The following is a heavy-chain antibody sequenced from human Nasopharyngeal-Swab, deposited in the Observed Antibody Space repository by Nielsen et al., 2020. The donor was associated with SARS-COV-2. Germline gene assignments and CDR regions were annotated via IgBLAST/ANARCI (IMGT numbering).Heavy chain of an antibody. D-gene: IGHD3-3*01. Sequence: WIRQPPGKGLERIGEIYHSGSTNYNPSLKSRVTISVDKSKNQFSLKLSSVTAADTAVYYCSGDFWSGYPDAFDIWGQGTMGTVSS. CDR2: IYHSGST. J-gene: IGHJ3*02. V-gene: IGHV4-4*02. CDR3: SGDFWSGYPDAFDI.